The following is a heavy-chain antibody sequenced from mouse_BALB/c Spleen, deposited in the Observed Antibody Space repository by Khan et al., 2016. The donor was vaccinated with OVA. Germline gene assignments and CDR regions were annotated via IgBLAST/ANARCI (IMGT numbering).Heavy chain of an antibody. J-gene: IGHJ2*01. CDR2: IWAGGST. CDR3: AGLEDI. V-gene: IGHV2-9*02. D-gene: IGHD1-3*01. Sequence: VQLQQSGPGLVAPSPSLSITCTVSGFSLTSYGVHWVRQPPGKGLEWLGVIWAGGSTNYNSALMSRLSISKDNSTSQLFFKMNSSQTDDAAMYYCAGLEDIWGQGTTLTVSS. CDR1: GFSLTSYG.